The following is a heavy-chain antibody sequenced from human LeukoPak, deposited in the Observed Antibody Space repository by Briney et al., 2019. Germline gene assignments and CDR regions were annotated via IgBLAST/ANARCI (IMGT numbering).Heavy chain of an antibody. D-gene: IGHD2/OR15-2a*01. CDR1: GGSISSSSYY. CDR3: ARDQFLGHVLDY. Sequence: SETLSLTCTVSGGSISSSSYYWGWIRQPPGKGLEWIGSIYYSGSTYYNPSLKSRVTISVDKSKNQFSLKLSSVTAADTAVYYCARDQFLGHVLDYWGQGTLVTVSS. J-gene: IGHJ4*02. V-gene: IGHV4-39*07. CDR2: IYYSGST.